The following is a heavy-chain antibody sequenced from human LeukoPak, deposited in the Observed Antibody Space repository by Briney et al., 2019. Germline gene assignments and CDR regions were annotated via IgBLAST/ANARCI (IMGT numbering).Heavy chain of an antibody. CDR2: IIPIFGTA. D-gene: IGHD3-9*01. V-gene: IGHV1-69*13. CDR3: ARRYFDWLLVEYYFDY. J-gene: IGHJ4*02. CDR1: GGTFSSYA. Sequence: GASVKVSCKAPGGTFSSYAISWVRQAPGQGLEWMGGIIPIFGTANYAQKFQGRVTITADESTSTAYMELSSLRSEDTAVYYCARRYFDWLLVEYYFDYWGQGTLVTVSS.